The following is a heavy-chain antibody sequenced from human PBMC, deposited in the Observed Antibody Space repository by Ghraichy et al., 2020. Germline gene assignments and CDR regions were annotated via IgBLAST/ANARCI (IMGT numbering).Heavy chain of an antibody. V-gene: IGHV3-9*01. J-gene: IGHJ4*02. CDR2: ISWNSGSI. CDR3: AKGGTGTTIGETDY. CDR1: GFTFDDYA. Sequence: SLRLSCAASGFTFDDYAMHWVRQAPGKGLEWVSGISWNSGSIGYADSVKGRFTISRDNAKNSLYLQMNSLRAEDTALYYCAKGGTGTTIGETDYWGQGTLVTVSS. D-gene: IGHD1-1*01.